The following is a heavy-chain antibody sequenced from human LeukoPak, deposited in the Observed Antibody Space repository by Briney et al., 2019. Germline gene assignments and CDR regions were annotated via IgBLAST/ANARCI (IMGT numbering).Heavy chain of an antibody. J-gene: IGHJ4*02. V-gene: IGHV3-7*05. Sequence: GGSLRLSCVASGFTFSSYWMSWVRQAPGKGLEWVANVKKDGSEKYYVDSVRGRFTISRDNAKNSLYLQMNSLSAEDTAVYNCARDMGWNYGDYWGQGTLVTVSS. D-gene: IGHD1-7*01. CDR2: VKKDGSEK. CDR3: ARDMGWNYGDY. CDR1: GFTFSSYW.